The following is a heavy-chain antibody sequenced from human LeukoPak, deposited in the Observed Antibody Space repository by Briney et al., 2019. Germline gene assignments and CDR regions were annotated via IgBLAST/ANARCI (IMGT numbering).Heavy chain of an antibody. Sequence: SSVKVSCKASGGTFSSYAISWVRQAPGQGLEWMGGIIPIFGRANYAQKFQGRVTITADESTSTAYMELSSLRSEDTAVYYCARGVPSRVGAAFDIWGQGTMVTVSS. CDR3: ARGVPSRVGAAFDI. CDR1: GGTFSSYA. V-gene: IGHV1-69*01. J-gene: IGHJ3*02. D-gene: IGHD1-26*01. CDR2: IIPIFGRA.